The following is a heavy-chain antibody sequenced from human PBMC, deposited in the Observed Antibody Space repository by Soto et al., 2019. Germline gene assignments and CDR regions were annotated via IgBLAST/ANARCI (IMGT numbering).Heavy chain of an antibody. CDR3: AKENDPHVLLWFGGLSSLDY. D-gene: IGHD3-10*01. J-gene: IGHJ4*02. CDR2: ISYDGSNK. CDR1: GFTFSSYG. V-gene: IGHV3-30*18. Sequence: PGGSLRLSCAASGFTFSSYGMHWVRQAPGKGLEWVAVISYDGSNKYYADSVKGRFTISRDNSKNTLYLQMNSLRAEDTAVYYCAKENDPHVLLWFGGLSSLDYWGQGTLVTVS.